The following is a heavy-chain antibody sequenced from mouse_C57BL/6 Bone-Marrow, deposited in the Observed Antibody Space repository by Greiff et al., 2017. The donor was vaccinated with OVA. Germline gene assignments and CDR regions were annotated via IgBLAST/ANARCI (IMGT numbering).Heavy chain of an antibody. J-gene: IGHJ2*01. D-gene: IGHD1-1*01. CDR2: IYPGDGDT. CDR1: GYAFSSSW. Sequence: QVQLKESGPELVKPGASVKISCKASGYAFSSSWMNWVKQRPGKGLEWIGRIYPGDGDTNYNGKFKGKATLTADKSSSTAYMQLSSLTSEDSAVYFCARSYYTCCFDYWGQGTTLTVSA. V-gene: IGHV1-82*01. CDR3: ARSYYTCCFDY.